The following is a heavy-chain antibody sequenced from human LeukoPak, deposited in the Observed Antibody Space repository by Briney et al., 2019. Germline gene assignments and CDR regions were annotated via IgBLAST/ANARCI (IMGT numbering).Heavy chain of an antibody. CDR1: GFTFSSYG. V-gene: IGHV3-74*01. CDR2: INSDGSST. D-gene: IGHD6-6*01. Sequence: GGSLRLSCAASGFTFSSYGMDSVRQAPGKGLVLVSRINSDGSSTSYADSVRGRFSISRDNAKNTLYLQMNSLRAEDTAVYYCARGLSGYASSLGYWGQGTLVTVSA. CDR3: ARGLSGYASSLGY. J-gene: IGHJ4*02.